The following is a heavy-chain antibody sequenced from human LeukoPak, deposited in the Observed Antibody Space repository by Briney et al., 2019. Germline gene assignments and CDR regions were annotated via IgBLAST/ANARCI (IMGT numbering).Heavy chain of an antibody. D-gene: IGHD3-10*01. Sequence: GGSLRLSCVASGFTLGKYWMSWVRQAPGKGLEWVANIKLDGSEKNYVDSVKGRFTISRDNTKNSLYLQMNSLTAEDTAVYYCARHGHYRFDPWGQGTLVTVSS. CDR3: ARHGHYRFDP. CDR2: IKLDGSEK. CDR1: GFTLGKYW. J-gene: IGHJ5*02. V-gene: IGHV3-7*03.